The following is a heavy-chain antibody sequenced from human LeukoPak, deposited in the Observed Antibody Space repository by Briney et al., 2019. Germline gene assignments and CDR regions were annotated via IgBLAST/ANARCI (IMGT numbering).Heavy chain of an antibody. CDR1: GGTFSSYA. J-gene: IGHJ3*02. CDR2: INPKSGGT. CDR3: ARDGHRRYHYDSSGREDAFDI. D-gene: IGHD3-22*01. V-gene: IGHV1-2*02. Sequence: GSSVKVSCKASGGTFSSYAISWVRQAPGQGLEWMGWINPKSGGTNYAQNFQGRVTMTRDTSSTTVYMELTRLRSDDTAVYYCARDGHRRYHYDSSGREDAFDIWGQGTMVTVSS.